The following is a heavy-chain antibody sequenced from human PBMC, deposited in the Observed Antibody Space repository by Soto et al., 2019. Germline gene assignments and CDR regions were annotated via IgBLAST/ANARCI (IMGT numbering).Heavy chain of an antibody. J-gene: IGHJ4*02. D-gene: IGHD7-27*01. CDR1: GYTSPLYD. Sequence: QVQLVQSGAEVKKPGASVKVSCRTSGYTSPLYDINWVRQAPGQGLEWMGWMNPKSGNTGYAQRFQGRVTMTRDTSRTTAYMELSSLTSADTAVYYCARESPGAHYYFDYWGQGTVVSVSS. CDR3: ARESPGAHYYFDY. CDR2: MNPKSGNT. V-gene: IGHV1-8*01.